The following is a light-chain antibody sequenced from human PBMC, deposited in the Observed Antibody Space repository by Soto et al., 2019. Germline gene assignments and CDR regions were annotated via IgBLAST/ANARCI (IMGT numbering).Light chain of an antibody. Sequence: DIQLTQSPSFLSASVGDRVTITCRASQAISSYFAWYQQKPGKAPQLLIYAASTLQSGVPSRFSGKRSGTYFTLTISSLQPEDFATYYCQQLNSAPYTFGQGTKLEIK. J-gene: IGKJ2*01. CDR1: QAISSY. CDR3: QQLNSAPYT. CDR2: AAS. V-gene: IGKV1-9*01.